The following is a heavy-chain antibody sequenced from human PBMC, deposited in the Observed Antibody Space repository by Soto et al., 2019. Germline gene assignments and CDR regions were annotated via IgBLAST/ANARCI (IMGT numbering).Heavy chain of an antibody. CDR2: IYYSGST. J-gene: IGHJ4*02. V-gene: IGHV4-28*01. D-gene: IGHD3-22*01. CDR1: GYSISSSNW. CDR3: ARSAVAITSVGYFDF. Sequence: QVQLQESGPGLVKPSDTLSLTCAVSGYSISSSNWWGWIRQPPGKGLEWMGYIYYSGSTYYNPSLKSRVTMSVDTSKNQSSLKLSSVTAVDTAVYYCARSAVAITSVGYFDFWGQGTLVTVSS.